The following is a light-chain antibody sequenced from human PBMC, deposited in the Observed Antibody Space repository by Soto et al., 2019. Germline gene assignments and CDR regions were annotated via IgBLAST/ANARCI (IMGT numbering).Light chain of an antibody. CDR3: QHYNNWLGT. CDR1: QSVISS. J-gene: IGKJ4*01. CDR2: GAS. Sequence: EIVVTQSPALLSVSPGEGVTLSCRASQSVISSIAWYQQKLGQAPGLLIYGASTRATGIPARFSGSGSGTEFFLTISSLQSEDFAMYYCQHYNNWLGTFGGGTKVEIK. V-gene: IGKV3-15*01.